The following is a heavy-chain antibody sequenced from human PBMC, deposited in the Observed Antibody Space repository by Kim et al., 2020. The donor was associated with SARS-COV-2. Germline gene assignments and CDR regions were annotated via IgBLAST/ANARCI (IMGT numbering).Heavy chain of an antibody. CDR2: IIPILGIA. D-gene: IGHD3-10*01. CDR3: AEAGDYYMDV. CDR1: GGTFSSYA. J-gene: IGHJ6*03. Sequence: SVKVSCKASGGTFSSYAISWVRQAPGQGLEWMGRIIPILGIANYPQKFQGRVTITADKSTSTAYMELSSLRPEATAVYYCAEAGDYYMDVWGKGTRVTV. V-gene: IGHV1-69*04.